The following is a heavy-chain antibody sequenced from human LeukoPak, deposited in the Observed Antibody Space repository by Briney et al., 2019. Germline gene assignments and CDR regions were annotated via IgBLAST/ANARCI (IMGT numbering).Heavy chain of an antibody. V-gene: IGHV1-46*01. J-gene: IGHJ5*02. Sequence: GASVKVSCKASGYTFTSYYMHWVRQAPGQGLEWMGITNPSGGSTSYAQKFQGRVTMTRDTSTSTVYMELSSLRSEDTAVYYCARLYPDYDFWSGPRGGFDPWGQGTLVTVSS. D-gene: IGHD3-3*01. CDR3: ARLYPDYDFWSGPRGGFDP. CDR2: TNPSGGST. CDR1: GYTFTSYY.